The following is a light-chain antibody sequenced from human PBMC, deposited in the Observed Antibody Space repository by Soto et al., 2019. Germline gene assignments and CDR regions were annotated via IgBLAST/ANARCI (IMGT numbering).Light chain of an antibody. CDR2: AAS. J-gene: IGKJ4*01. CDR1: QSISSY. Sequence: DIQMTQSPSSLSASVGDRVTITCRASQSISSYLNWYQQKPGKAPKLLIYAASSLQSWVPSRFSGSGSWTDFTLTISSLQPEDFATYYCQQSYSTCRLTFGGGTKVEIK. V-gene: IGKV1-39*01. CDR3: QQSYSTCRLT.